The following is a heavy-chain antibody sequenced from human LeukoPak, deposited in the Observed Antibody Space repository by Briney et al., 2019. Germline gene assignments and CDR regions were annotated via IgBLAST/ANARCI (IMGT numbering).Heavy chain of an antibody. CDR2: IYSGDSDT. CDR3: ASSSSSWYLFDY. V-gene: IGHV5-51*01. J-gene: IGHJ4*02. D-gene: IGHD6-13*01. Sequence: GESLKISCKGSGYSFTNYLIGWGRQMPGKGLGRMGIIYSGDSDTRYSPSFQGHVTISADTSISTAYLHWSSLAASDTAMYYCASSSSSWYLFDYWGQGTLVTVSS. CDR1: GYSFTNYL.